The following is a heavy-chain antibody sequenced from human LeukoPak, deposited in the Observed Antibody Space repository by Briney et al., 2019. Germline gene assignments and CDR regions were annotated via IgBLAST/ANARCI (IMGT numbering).Heavy chain of an antibody. Sequence: PGRSLRLSCAASGFTFSSYAMHWVRQAPGKGLEWVSTISGSASSIYSADSVKGRFTISRDNSKNTLYLQMNSLRAGDTAVYYWMTGAYYSSDYWGQGALVIVSS. CDR1: GFTFSSYA. CDR3: MTGAYYSSDY. V-gene: IGHV3-23*01. CDR2: ISGSASSI. J-gene: IGHJ4*02. D-gene: IGHD3-22*01.